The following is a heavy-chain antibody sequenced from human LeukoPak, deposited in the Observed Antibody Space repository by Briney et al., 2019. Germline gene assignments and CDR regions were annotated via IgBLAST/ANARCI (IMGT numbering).Heavy chain of an antibody. CDR2: INPNSGGT. D-gene: IGHD3-9*01. V-gene: IGHV1-2*02. CDR1: GYTFTVYY. J-gene: IGHJ4*01. CDR3: ARVEYYDILTSYSHKPAFDN. Sequence: ASVTVSYKASGYTFTVYYIHWVRQAPGQGLEWMGWINPNSGGTNYAQKFQGRLTMTRDTPISTAYMELSRLRSDDTAVYYCARVEYYDILTSYSHKPAFDNWGQGTPVTVSS.